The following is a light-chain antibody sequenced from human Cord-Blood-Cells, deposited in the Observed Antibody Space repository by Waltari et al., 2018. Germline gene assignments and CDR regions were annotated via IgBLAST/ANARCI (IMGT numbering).Light chain of an antibody. Sequence: QSALTQPASVSGSPGQSLTISCTGTSSDVGGYNYVSWYQQHPGKAPTLMIYDVSNRPSGVSNRFSGSKSGNTASLTISGLQAEDEADYYCSSYTSSSTLEVFGGGTKLTVL. V-gene: IGLV2-14*01. CDR2: DVS. CDR1: SSDVGGYNY. CDR3: SSYTSSSTLEV. J-gene: IGLJ3*02.